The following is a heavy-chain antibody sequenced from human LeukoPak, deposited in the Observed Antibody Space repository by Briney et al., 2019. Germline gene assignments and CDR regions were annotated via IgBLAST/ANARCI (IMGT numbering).Heavy chain of an antibody. V-gene: IGHV1-2*02. CDR2: INPNSGGT. CDR3: ARVRDYDSSGFDAFDI. Sequence: ASVKVSCKASGYTFTGYYMHWVRQAPGQGLEWMGWINPNSGGTNYAQKFQGRVTMTRDTSISTAYMELSRLRSDDTAVYYCARVRDYDSSGFDAFDIWGQGTMVTVSS. J-gene: IGHJ3*02. D-gene: IGHD3-22*01. CDR1: GYTFTGYY.